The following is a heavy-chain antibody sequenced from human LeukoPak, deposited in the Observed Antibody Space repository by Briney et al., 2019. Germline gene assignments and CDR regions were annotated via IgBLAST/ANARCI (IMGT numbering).Heavy chain of an antibody. CDR2: ISAYNGNT. Sequence: VASVKVSCTASGYTFTSYGISWVRQAPGQGLEWMGWISAYNGNTNYAQKLQGRVTMTTDTSTSTAYMELGSLRSDDTAVYYCAQTIVGAKADYGMDVWGQGTTVTVSS. V-gene: IGHV1-18*01. J-gene: IGHJ6*02. CDR1: GYTFTSYG. D-gene: IGHD1-26*01. CDR3: AQTIVGAKADYGMDV.